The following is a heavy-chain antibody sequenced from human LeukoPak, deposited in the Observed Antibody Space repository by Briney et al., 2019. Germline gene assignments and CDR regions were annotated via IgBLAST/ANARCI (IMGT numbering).Heavy chain of an antibody. CDR2: IYQSGSA. V-gene: IGHV4-30-2*01. D-gene: IGHD4-17*01. CDR1: GASVSSIGYS. Sequence: SETLSLTCGVSGASVSSIGYSWSWIRQPPGRGLEWIGYIYQSGSASYNPSLQSRVTISIDKSKNQFSLNLNSVTAADTAVYYCARDRGDTYDWGQGTLVTVSS. CDR3: ARDRGDTYD. J-gene: IGHJ4*02.